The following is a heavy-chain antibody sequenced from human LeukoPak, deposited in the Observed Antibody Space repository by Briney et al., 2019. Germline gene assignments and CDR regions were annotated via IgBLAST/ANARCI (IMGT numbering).Heavy chain of an antibody. J-gene: IGHJ4*02. CDR3: AREVWGPEY. V-gene: IGHV3-7*01. D-gene: IGHD1-14*01. Sequence: GDSLRLSCAASGSTFTKYWMTWVRQAPGKGLEWVGNIKQDGSDKNYMDSVKGRFTISRDNTKNSVYLQMSSLRAEDTAVYYCAREVWGPEYWGQGTLVTVSS. CDR1: GSTFTKYW. CDR2: IKQDGSDK.